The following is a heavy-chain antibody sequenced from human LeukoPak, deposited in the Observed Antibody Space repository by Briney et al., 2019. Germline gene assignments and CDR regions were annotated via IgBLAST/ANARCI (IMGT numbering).Heavy chain of an antibody. CDR2: INLNSGGT. CDR1: GYTFTGYY. J-gene: IGHJ6*03. D-gene: IGHD2-2*01. Sequence: GASVKVTCKASGYTFTGYYMHWVRHAPGQGLERMGWINLNSGGTNYEQTFHGRGTFTRYTSISTAYLELSMQSSDDTAAYYCSGPRYCSSTSSYRDYYYMDVWGKGTTVTVSS. CDR3: SGPRYCSSTSSYRDYYYMDV. V-gene: IGHV1-2*02.